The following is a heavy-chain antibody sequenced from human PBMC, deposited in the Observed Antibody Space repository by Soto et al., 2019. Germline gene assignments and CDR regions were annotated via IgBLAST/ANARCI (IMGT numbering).Heavy chain of an antibody. V-gene: IGHV1-69*13. J-gene: IGHJ6*02. D-gene: IGHD2-15*01. Sequence: SVKVSCKASGGTFDNYAVSWVRQAPGQGLEWMGGIIPMFETVNYAQRFQGRLTIAADESTSTAYMELTSLTSADTAIYFCARGLRTGNYGMDVWGQGTTVAVSS. CDR1: GGTFDNYA. CDR2: IIPMFETV. CDR3: ARGLRTGNYGMDV.